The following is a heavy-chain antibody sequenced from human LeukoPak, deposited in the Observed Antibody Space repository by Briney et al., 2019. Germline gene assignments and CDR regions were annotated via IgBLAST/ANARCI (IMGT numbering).Heavy chain of an antibody. CDR2: ISHDGSDK. CDR3: ANENYYGSGSYPDY. D-gene: IGHD3-10*01. V-gene: IGHV3-30*18. CDR1: GFTFSSYG. J-gene: IGHJ4*02. Sequence: GGSLRLSCAASGFTFSSYGMHWVRQAPGKGLEWVALISHDGSDKYYADSVKGRFTISRDNSKNTLYLQMNSLRAEDTAVYYCANENYYGSGSYPDYWGQGTLVTVSS.